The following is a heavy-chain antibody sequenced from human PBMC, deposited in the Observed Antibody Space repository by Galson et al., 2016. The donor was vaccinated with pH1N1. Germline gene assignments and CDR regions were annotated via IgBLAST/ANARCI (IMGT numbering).Heavy chain of an antibody. V-gene: IGHV1-69*13. CDR1: GGTFYKFS. Sequence: SVKVSCKASGGTFYKFSFTWVRQAPGQGLEWMGGIIPIFGTPTYAQRFQDRLTISADESTNTAYMELDRPTSEDTAIFYCAGTDLRQGELTYDFSYDMDVWGQGTTVTVSS. D-gene: IGHD3-16*01. CDR3: AGTDLRQGELTYDFSYDMDV. CDR2: IIPIFGTP. J-gene: IGHJ6*02.